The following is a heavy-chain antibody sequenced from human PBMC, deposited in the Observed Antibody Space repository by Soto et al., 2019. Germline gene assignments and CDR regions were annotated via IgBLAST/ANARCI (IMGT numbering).Heavy chain of an antibody. CDR1: GFTFDNYA. Sequence: GWSLRLSCAACGFTFDNYAMHWVRQAPGKGLEWVSGISWNSNTISYADSVKGRFTISRDNAKNSLYLQMNSLRAQHTAFYYCAKDTGPNSGQGTLVTVSS. J-gene: IGHJ4*02. CDR2: ISWNSNTI. CDR3: AKDTGPN. V-gene: IGHV3-9*01.